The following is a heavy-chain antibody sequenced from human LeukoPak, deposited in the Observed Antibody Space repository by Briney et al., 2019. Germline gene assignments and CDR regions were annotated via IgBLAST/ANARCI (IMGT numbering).Heavy chain of an antibody. CDR2: VFYNGAT. Sequence: SETLSLTCTVSGGSISSTAYYWGWVRQPPGKGLEWIATVFYNGATQYNPSLKSRATISVDASRNQFSLRLTSVTAADTAVYFCARETRYDDSSGPTTGSWDQGTLVTVSS. CDR1: GGSISSTAYY. D-gene: IGHD3-22*01. V-gene: IGHV4-39*01. CDR3: ARETRYDDSSGPTTGS. J-gene: IGHJ5*02.